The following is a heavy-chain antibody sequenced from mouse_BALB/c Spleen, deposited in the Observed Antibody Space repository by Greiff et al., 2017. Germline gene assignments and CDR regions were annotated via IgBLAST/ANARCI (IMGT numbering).Heavy chain of an antibody. CDR2: ISNGGGST. J-gene: IGHJ2*01. Sequence: EVMLVESGGGLVQPGGSLKLSCAASGFTFSSYTMSCVRQTPEKRLEWVAYISNGGGSTYYPDTVKGRFTISRDNAKNTLYLQMSSLKSEDTAMYYCARNGYDGGYYFDYWGQGTTLTVSS. V-gene: IGHV5-12-2*01. D-gene: IGHD2-2*01. CDR3: ARNGYDGGYYFDY. CDR1: GFTFSSYT.